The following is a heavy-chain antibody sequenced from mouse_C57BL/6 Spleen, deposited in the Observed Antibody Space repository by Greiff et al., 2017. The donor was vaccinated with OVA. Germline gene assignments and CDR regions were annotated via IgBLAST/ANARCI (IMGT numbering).Heavy chain of an antibody. Sequence: EVKLMESGGGLAKPGGSLKLSCAASGFTFSDYGMHWVRQAPEQGLEWVAYISSGSSTIYYADTVKGRFTISRDNAKNTLFLQMSSLRSDDTAMYYCARPGFSWFAYWGQGTLLTVSA. CDR3: ARPGFSWFAY. J-gene: IGHJ3*01. CDR2: ISSGSSTI. CDR1: GFTFSDYG. V-gene: IGHV5-17*01.